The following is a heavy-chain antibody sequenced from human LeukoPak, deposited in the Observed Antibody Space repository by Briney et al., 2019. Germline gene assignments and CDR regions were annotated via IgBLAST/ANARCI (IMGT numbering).Heavy chain of an antibody. CDR1: GFPFSGYV. CDR3: GRDRVRMARV. Sequence: GGSLRLSCRGSGFPFSGYVMNWARQAPGKGLEWVSYISSTSATTKYSESVKGRFTISRDNAQESLYLQMTSLSAADTAVYYCGRDRVRMARVCGRGTTVIVSS. CDR2: ISSTSATT. J-gene: IGHJ6*02. V-gene: IGHV3-48*04. D-gene: IGHD5-24*01.